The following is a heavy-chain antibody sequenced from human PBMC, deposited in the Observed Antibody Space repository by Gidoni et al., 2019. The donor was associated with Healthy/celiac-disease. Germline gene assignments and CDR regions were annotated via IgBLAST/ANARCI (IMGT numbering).Heavy chain of an antibody. J-gene: IGHJ3*02. V-gene: IGHV1-2*02. CDR3: ASLEGGYSVLDAFDI. CDR1: GYTFTGYY. Sequence: QVQLVQSGAEVKKPGASVKVSCKASGYTFTGYYMHWVRQAPGQGLEWMGWINPNSGGTNYAQKFQGRVTMTRDTSISTAYMELSRLRSDDTAVYYCASLEGGYSVLDAFDIWGQGTMVTVSS. D-gene: IGHD5-12*01. CDR2: INPNSGGT.